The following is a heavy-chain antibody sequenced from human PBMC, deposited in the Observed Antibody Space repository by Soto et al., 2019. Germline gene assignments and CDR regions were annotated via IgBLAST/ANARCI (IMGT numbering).Heavy chain of an antibody. CDR2: IYWNGIE. CDR3: AHGDPLDFHY. Sequence: QITLKESGPALVKPTQTLTLTCTFSGFSLSPSGVAVAWIRQPPGKALEWFALIYWNGIERYSPSLKSRLTITKDTSKNQVVLTVTNMDPVDKATYFCAHGDPLDFHYWGQGTLVTVSP. CDR1: GFSLSPSGVA. J-gene: IGHJ4*02. D-gene: IGHD3-10*01. V-gene: IGHV2-5*01.